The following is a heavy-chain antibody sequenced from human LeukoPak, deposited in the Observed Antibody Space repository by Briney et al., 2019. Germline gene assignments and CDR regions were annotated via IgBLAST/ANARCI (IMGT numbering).Heavy chain of an antibody. J-gene: IGHJ4*02. CDR1: EFTVSSNY. CDR3: AKHSSGWPYFDY. Sequence: GALRLSCAASEFTVSSNYMSWVRQAPGKGLEWVSVIYSGGSTYYADSVKGRFTISRDNSKNTLYLQMNSLRAEDTAVYYCAKHSSGWPYFDYWGQGTLVTVSS. D-gene: IGHD6-19*01. V-gene: IGHV3-53*01. CDR2: IYSGGST.